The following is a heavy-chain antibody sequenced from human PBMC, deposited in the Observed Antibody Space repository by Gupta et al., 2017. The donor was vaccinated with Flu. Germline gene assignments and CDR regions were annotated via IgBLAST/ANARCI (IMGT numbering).Heavy chain of an antibody. CDR2: IFSNDEK. D-gene: IGHD5-12*01. V-gene: IGHV2-26*01. CDR1: ARMG. J-gene: IGHJ4*02. CDR3: ARMGMATIRRWFFDY. Sequence: ARMGVSWIRQPPGKALEWLAHIFSNDEKSYSTSLKSRLTISKDTSKSQVVLTMTNMDPVDTATYYCARMGMATIRRWFFDYWGQGTLVTVSS.